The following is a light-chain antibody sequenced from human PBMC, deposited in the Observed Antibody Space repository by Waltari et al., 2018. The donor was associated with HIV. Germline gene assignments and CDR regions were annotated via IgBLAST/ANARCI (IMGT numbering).Light chain of an antibody. J-gene: IGKJ1*01. Sequence: DVVMTQSPLSLPVTLGQPASISCRSSQSLVHSDGNTYLNWFRQRPGQSPRRLIYKVSNRDSGVPGRFSGSGSDTDFTLKISRVEAEDVGIYYCMQGIHWPPTFGQGTKVEIK. V-gene: IGKV2-30*02. CDR3: MQGIHWPPT. CDR1: QSLVHSDGNTY. CDR2: KVS.